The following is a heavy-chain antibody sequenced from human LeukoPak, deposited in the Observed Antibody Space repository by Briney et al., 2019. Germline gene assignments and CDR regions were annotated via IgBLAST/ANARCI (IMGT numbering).Heavy chain of an antibody. CDR1: GFTFSTSW. D-gene: IGHD4-23*01. J-gene: IGHJ5*02. Sequence: GGSLRLSCAASGFTFSTSWMSWVRQVPGKGLEWVANIKKDGSETYYVDSVKGRFTISRDNAKNSLYLQMNSLRAEDTAMYYCATSGGVTSHNWFDPWGQGTLVTVSS. V-gene: IGHV3-7*03. CDR3: ATSGGVTSHNWFDP. CDR2: IKKDGSET.